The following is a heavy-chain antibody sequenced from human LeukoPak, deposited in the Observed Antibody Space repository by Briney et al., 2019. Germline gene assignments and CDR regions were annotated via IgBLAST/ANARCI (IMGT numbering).Heavy chain of an antibody. CDR3: ARDGGFSGYDLLDY. D-gene: IGHD5-12*01. CDR1: GFTFSSFW. V-gene: IGHV3-7*01. CDR2: INQDGSEK. J-gene: IGHJ4*02. Sequence: GGSLRLSCAASGFTFSSFWMTWVRQAPGKGLEWVANINQDGSEKYYVDSVKGRFTISRDNAKNSVYLQMNGLRAEDTAVYYCARDGGFSGYDLLDYWGQGTLVTVSS.